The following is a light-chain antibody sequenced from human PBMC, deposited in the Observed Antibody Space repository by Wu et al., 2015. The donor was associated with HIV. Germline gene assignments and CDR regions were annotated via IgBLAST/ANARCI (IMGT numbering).Light chain of an antibody. J-gene: IGKJ5*01. CDR1: QSIGSF. CDR3: QQRNTWPLT. Sequence: EIVLTQSPATLSLSPGERATLSCRASQSIGSFLAWYQQKSGQAPKLLIYDASNRATGIPARFSGSGSGTDFTLTISSLEPEDFAVYYCQQRNTWPLTFGQGTTDWRLN. V-gene: IGKV3-11*01. CDR2: DAS.